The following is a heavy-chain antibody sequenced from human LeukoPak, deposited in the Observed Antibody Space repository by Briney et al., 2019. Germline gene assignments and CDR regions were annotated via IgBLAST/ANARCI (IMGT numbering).Heavy chain of an antibody. CDR2: IYISGSGST. CDR1: GGSISSYY. CDR3: ARGPYSYDSSGAFDI. D-gene: IGHD3-22*01. V-gene: IGHV4-4*07. J-gene: IGHJ3*02. Sequence: PSETLSLTCTVSGGSISSYYWSWIRQPAGKGLEWIGRIYISGSGSTNYNPSLKSRVTMSVDTSKNQFSLKLSSVTAADTAVYYCARGPYSYDSSGAFDIWGQGTMVTVSS.